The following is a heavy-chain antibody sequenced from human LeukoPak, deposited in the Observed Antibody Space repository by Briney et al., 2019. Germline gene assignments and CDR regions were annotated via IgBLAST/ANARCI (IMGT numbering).Heavy chain of an antibody. CDR1: GLTVSSNY. CDR2: IYSGGST. Sequence: GGSLRLSCAASGLTVSSNYMSWVRQAPGKGLEWVSVIYSGGSTYYADSVKSRFTISRDNSKNTLYPQMNSLRAEDTAVYYCARERSGSYYYFDYWGQGTLVSVSS. V-gene: IGHV3-66*02. CDR3: ARERSGSYYYFDY. D-gene: IGHD1-26*01. J-gene: IGHJ4*02.